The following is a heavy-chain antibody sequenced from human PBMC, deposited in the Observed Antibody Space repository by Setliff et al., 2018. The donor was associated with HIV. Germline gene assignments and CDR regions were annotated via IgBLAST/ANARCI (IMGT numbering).Heavy chain of an antibody. J-gene: IGHJ4*02. D-gene: IGHD3-10*01. CDR2: INHSGST. V-gene: IGHV4-34*01. CDR3: ARGGSRGLDY. CDR1: GGSCRGNY. Sequence: LSLTGAGYGGSCRGNYWTWIRQSPGKGLEWIGEINHSGSTNYKLSLKSRVTISVDASKNQFSLKLTSRTAADTAVYYCARGGSRGLDYWGQGTPVTVSS.